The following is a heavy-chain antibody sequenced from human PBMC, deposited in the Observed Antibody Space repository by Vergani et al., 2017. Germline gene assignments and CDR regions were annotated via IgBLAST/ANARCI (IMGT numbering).Heavy chain of an antibody. D-gene: IGHD3-22*01. CDR1: GFTFSSYW. V-gene: IGHV3-74*01. CDR3: ARDGEGVYDDRSGYYPRYYYYYYGMDV. CDR2: INSDGSST. J-gene: IGHJ6*02. Sequence: ELQLMESGGGLVQPRGSLRLSCAASGFTFSSYWMHWVRQAPGKGLVWFSRINSDGSSTSYADSVKGRFTISRDNAKNTLYLQMNSLRAEDTAVYYCARDGEGVYDDRSGYYPRYYYYYYGMDVWGQGTTVTVSS.